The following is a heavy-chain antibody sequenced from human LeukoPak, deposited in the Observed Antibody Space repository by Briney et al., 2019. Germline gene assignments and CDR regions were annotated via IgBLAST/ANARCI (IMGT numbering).Heavy chain of an antibody. CDR1: GYRFTTYW. J-gene: IGHJ4*02. CDR3: ARLLLAGGPDY. CDR2: IYPGDSET. Sequence: GESPHTSCMASGYRFTTYWIGWVRQMPGKGLEWMGFIYPGDSETRYSPSFQGQVTISADKSITTAFLQWSSLKASDTAMYHCARLLLAGGPDYWGQGNIVTVSS. V-gene: IGHV5-51*01. D-gene: IGHD2-15*01.